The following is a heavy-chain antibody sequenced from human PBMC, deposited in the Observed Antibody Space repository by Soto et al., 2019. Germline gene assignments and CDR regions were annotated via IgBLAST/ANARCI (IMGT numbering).Heavy chain of an antibody. V-gene: IGHV3-30*03. CDR1: GFSFSSYG. J-gene: IGHJ5*02. CDR2: ALHDGSNK. CDR3: ALFNYYDISA. Sequence: QVQLVESGGSVVQPGRSLRLSCAASGFSFSSYGMHWVRQAPGKGLEWVAVALHDGSNKYYAESVKGRFSISRDNTKNTLYLQMSSLRPEDTAVYYCALFNYYDISAWGQGTLVTVSS. D-gene: IGHD3-22*01.